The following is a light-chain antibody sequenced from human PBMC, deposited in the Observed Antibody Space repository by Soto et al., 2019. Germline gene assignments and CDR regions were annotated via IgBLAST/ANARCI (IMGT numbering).Light chain of an antibody. Sequence: QSALTQPASVSGSPGQSITISCTGTSSDVGGYNYVSWYQQYPGKAPKLMIYDVSNRPSGVSNRSSGSKSGNTASLTISGLQAEDEADYYCSSYTSSSTRVFGTGTKVTVL. V-gene: IGLV2-14*03. J-gene: IGLJ1*01. CDR1: SSDVGGYNY. CDR3: SSYTSSSTRV. CDR2: DVS.